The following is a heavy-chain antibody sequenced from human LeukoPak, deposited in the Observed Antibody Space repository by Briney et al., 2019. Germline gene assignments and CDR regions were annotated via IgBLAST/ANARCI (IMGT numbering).Heavy chain of an antibody. CDR2: ISARSSTI. Sequence: GGSLRLSCAASGFTFSTHSMNWVRQAPGKGLEWISYISARSSTIYYADSVKGRFTISRDNAKNSVFLQMKSLRADDTAIYYCARNLVWGGSSSSLGYWGQGTLVTVAS. J-gene: IGHJ4*02. CDR1: GFTFSTHS. V-gene: IGHV3-48*01. D-gene: IGHD6-6*01. CDR3: ARNLVWGGSSSSLGY.